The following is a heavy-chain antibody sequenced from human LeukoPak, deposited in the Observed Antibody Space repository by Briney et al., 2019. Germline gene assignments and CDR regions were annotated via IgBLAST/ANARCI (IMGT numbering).Heavy chain of an antibody. D-gene: IGHD6-25*01. CDR3: ARQSAAAGWFRGQYYFDY. Sequence: SETLSLTCTVSGGSISSSSYYWGWIRQPPGKGLEWIGSIYYSGSTYYNPSLKSRVTISVDTSKNQFSLKLSSVTAADTAVYYCARQSAAAGWFRGQYYFDYRGQGTLVTVSS. CDR1: GGSISSSSYY. CDR2: IYYSGST. V-gene: IGHV4-39*01. J-gene: IGHJ4*02.